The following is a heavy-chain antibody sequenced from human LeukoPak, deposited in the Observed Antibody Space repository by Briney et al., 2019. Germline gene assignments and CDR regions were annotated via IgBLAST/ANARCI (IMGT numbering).Heavy chain of an antibody. CDR2: ISYDGSNK. Sequence: PGGSLRLSCAASGFTFSSYGMHWVRQAPGKGLEWVAVISYDGSNKYYADSVKGRFTISRDNSKNTLYLQMNSLRAEDTAVYYCASPLGWMGNAFDIWGQGTMVTVSS. J-gene: IGHJ3*02. V-gene: IGHV3-30*03. CDR3: ASPLGWMGNAFDI. D-gene: IGHD5-12*01. CDR1: GFTFSSYG.